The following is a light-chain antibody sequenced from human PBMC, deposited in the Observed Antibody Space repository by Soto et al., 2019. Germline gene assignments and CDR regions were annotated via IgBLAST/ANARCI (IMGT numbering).Light chain of an antibody. J-gene: IGKJ1*01. V-gene: IGKV3-11*01. Sequence: EIVLTRSPATRSLSPGGRATLSCRASQSVSSYLAWDQQKPGQAPRLLIYDASNRATGIPARFSGSGSGTDFTLTISSLEPEDFAVYYCQQYGSSPWTFGQGTKVDIK. CDR1: QSVSSY. CDR2: DAS. CDR3: QQYGSSPWT.